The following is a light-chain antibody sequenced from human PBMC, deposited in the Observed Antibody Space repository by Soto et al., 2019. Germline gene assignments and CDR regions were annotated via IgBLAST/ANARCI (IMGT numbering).Light chain of an antibody. CDR3: QQYNNWPKT. Sequence: EIVMTQSPATLSVSPGERATLSCRASQSVNSSLAWYQQKPGQAPRLLIYGASTRATGIPARFSGSGSGTEFTLSISSLQSEDLAVYYCQQYNNWPKTFGPGTTVHIK. CDR1: QSVNSS. V-gene: IGKV3-15*01. J-gene: IGKJ3*01. CDR2: GAS.